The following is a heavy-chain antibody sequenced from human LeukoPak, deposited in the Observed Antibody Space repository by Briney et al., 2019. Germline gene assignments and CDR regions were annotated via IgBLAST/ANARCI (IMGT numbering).Heavy chain of an antibody. CDR2: ISGSGGST. CDR1: GFAFSSYA. CDR3: AKVRILSLGDTIDDAFDI. D-gene: IGHD1-26*01. Sequence: GGSLRLSCAASGFAFSSYAMSWVRQAPGKGLEWVSAISGSGGSTYYADSVKGQFTISRDNSKNTLYLQMNSLRDEDTAVYYCAKVRILSLGDTIDDAFDIWGQGTMVTVSS. J-gene: IGHJ3*02. V-gene: IGHV3-23*01.